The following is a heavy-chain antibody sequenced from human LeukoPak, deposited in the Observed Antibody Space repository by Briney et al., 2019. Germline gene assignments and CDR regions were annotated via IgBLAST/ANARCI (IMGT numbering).Heavy chain of an antibody. Sequence: PGGSLRLSCAASGFTFSNYGMPWVRQAPGKGLEWVAVISYDGSNKYYADSVKGRFTISRDNSKNTLYLQMNSLRAEDTAVYYCAKGKSGIAAVIDYWGQGTLVTVSS. CDR3: AKGKSGIAAVIDY. D-gene: IGHD6-13*01. CDR2: ISYDGSNK. V-gene: IGHV3-30*18. J-gene: IGHJ4*02. CDR1: GFTFSNYG.